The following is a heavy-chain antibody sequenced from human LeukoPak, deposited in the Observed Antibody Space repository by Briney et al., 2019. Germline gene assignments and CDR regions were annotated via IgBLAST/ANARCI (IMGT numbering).Heavy chain of an antibody. CDR1: GGTFSSYA. CDR3: ARAPYYDFWSGTIDP. V-gene: IGHV1-69*05. J-gene: IGHJ5*02. Sequence: GASVKVSCKASGGTFSSYAISWVRQAPGQGLEWMGGIIPIFGTANYAQKFQGRVTITTDESTSTAYMELSSLRSEDTAVYYCARAPYYDFWSGTIDPWGLGTLVTVSS. CDR2: IIPIFGTA. D-gene: IGHD3-3*01.